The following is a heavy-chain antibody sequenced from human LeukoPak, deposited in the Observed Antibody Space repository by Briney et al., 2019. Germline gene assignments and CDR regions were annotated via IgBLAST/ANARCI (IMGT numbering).Heavy chain of an antibody. CDR2: ISGSGGNT. CDR1: GFTFSSYA. V-gene: IGHV3-23*01. CDR3: AKLWRDCTNGVCYNYYYYYMDV. D-gene: IGHD2-8*01. Sequence: GSLRLSCAASGFTFSSYAMTWVRQAPGKGLEWVSAISGSGGNTYYADSVKGRFTISRDNSKNTLYLQMNSLRAEDTAVYYCAKLWRDCTNGVCYNYYYYYMDVWGKGTTVTVSS. J-gene: IGHJ6*03.